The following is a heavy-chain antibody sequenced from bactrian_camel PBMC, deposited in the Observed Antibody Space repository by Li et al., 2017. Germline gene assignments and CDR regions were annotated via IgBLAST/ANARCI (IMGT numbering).Heavy chain of an antibody. CDR1: GYSYYTMC. Sequence: HVQLVESGGGSVQPGGSLRLSCAASGYSYYTMCMAWFRQAPGQEREGVAAICGGSTTDYSDSVKGRFTISRDNAVNVTLQMNDLKPEDTAVYYCAADLLHPPWSQAQFRYWGQGTQVTVS. CDR3: AADLLHPPWSQAQFRY. CDR2: ICGGSTT. D-gene: IGHD1*01. J-gene: IGHJ6*01. V-gene: IGHV3S53*01.